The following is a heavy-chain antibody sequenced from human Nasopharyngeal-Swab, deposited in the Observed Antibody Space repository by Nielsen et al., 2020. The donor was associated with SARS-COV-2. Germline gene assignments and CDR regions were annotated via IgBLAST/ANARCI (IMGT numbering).Heavy chain of an antibody. CDR3: TAKGH. V-gene: IGHV3-15*01. CDR2: IKSKTDGGTT. J-gene: IGHJ4*02. CDR1: GFTFSNAW. Sequence: GESLKISCAASGFTFSNAWMNWVRQAPGKGLEWVGRIKSKTDGGTTDCAAPVKGRFTISRDDSKDTLFLEMNSLKIEDTAVYYCTAKGHWGQGTLVSVSS.